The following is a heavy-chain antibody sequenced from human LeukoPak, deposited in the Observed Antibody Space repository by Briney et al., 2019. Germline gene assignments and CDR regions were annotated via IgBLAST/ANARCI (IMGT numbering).Heavy chain of an antibody. CDR3: TADFVVVPAAPNFDF. CDR1: GFTFSSYD. V-gene: IGHV3-13*01. J-gene: IGHJ4*02. D-gene: IGHD2-2*01. Sequence: PGGSLRLSCAASGFTFSSYDMHWVRQATGKGLEWVSAIGTAGDTYYPGSVKGRFTISRDNSKNTLYLQMDSLKTEDTAVYYCTADFVVVPAAPNFDFWGQGTLVTVSS. CDR2: IGTAGDT.